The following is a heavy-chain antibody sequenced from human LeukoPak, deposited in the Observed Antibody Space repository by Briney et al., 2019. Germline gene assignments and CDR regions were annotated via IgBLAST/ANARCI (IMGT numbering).Heavy chain of an antibody. Sequence: PGRSLRLSCAASGFTFDDYAMHWVRQAPGKGLEWVSGISWNSGSIGYADSVKGRFTISRDNAKNSLYLQMNSLRAEDTAVYYCAREVKDWGQGTLVTVSS. CDR2: ISWNSGSI. J-gene: IGHJ4*02. CDR1: GFTFDDYA. V-gene: IGHV3-9*01. CDR3: AREVKD.